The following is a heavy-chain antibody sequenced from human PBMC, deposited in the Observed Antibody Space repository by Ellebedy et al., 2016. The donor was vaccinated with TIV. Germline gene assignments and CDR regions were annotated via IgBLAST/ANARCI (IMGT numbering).Heavy chain of an antibody. CDR2: ISGSGGST. D-gene: IGHD3-9*01. J-gene: IGHJ6*02. Sequence: GESLKISCAASGFTFSSYAMSWVRQAPGKGLEWVSAISGSGGSTYYADSVKGRFTISRDNSKNTLYLQMNSLRAEDTAVYYCARDDDDILTGRNAMDVWGQGTTVTVSS. V-gene: IGHV3-23*01. CDR1: GFTFSSYA. CDR3: ARDDDDILTGRNAMDV.